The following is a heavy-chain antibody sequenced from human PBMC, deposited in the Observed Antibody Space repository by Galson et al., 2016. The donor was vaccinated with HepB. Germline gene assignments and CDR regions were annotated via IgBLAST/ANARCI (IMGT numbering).Heavy chain of an antibody. CDR1: GFIFSSCF. CDR3: AAACDSDVINY. J-gene: IGHJ4*02. V-gene: IGHV3-7*03. CDR2: IKGDGSVK. Sequence: SLRLSCAASGFIFSSCFMDWVRQAPGKGLEWVANIKGDGSVKFYMDSVKGRFTISRDNAKNSLNLQMNSLRAEDTAVYYCAAACDSDVINYWGQGTLVTVSS.